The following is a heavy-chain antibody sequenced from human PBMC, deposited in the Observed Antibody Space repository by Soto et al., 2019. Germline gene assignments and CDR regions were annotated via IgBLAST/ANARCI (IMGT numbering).Heavy chain of an antibody. CDR1: GFAFSSYA. V-gene: IGHV3-23*01. D-gene: IGHD6-6*01. CDR2: ISVSDGST. Sequence: GGSLRLSXAASGFAFSSYAMSWVRQAPGKGLEWVSFISVSDGSTFYADSVKGRFTISRDNSKNTLYLQLNSLRAEDTAIYYCAKSVASRPWYSDYWGRGTLVTVSS. CDR3: AKSVASRPWYSDY. J-gene: IGHJ4*02.